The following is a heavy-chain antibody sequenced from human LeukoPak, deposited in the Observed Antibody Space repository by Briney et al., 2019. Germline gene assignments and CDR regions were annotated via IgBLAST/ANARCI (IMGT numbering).Heavy chain of an antibody. Sequence: GGSLRLSCAVSGFTFSSFEMTWGRQAPGRRPEWLSYISSSGSTMFYADSVKGRFTISRDNAKNSLYLQMNSLRAEDTAVYYCARVIGYSYGSLDYWGQGTLVTVSS. V-gene: IGHV3-48*03. CDR2: ISSSGSTM. CDR3: ARVIGYSYGSLDY. CDR1: GFTFSSFE. J-gene: IGHJ4*02. D-gene: IGHD5-18*01.